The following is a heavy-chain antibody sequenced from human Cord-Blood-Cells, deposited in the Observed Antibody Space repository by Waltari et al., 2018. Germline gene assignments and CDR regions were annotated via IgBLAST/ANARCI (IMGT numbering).Heavy chain of an antibody. CDR3: APYSIVGATDAFDI. CDR2: IYWDDDK. Sequence: QITLKESGPTLVKPTQTLTLTCTFSGFSLSTSGVGVGWNRQPPGKALEWLALIYWDDDKRYSPSLQSRLTITKDTSKNQVVLTMTNMDPVDTATYYCAPYSIVGATDAFDIWGQATMVTVSS. D-gene: IGHD1-26*01. V-gene: IGHV2-5*02. J-gene: IGHJ3*02. CDR1: GFSLSTSGVG.